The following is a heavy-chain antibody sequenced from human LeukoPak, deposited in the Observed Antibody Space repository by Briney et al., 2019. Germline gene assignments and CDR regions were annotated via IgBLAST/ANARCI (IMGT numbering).Heavy chain of an antibody. J-gene: IGHJ4*02. Sequence: GGSLRLSCAASGFTFSSYGMHWVRQAPGKGLEWVSSISSSSSYIYYADSVKGRFTISRDNAKNSLCLQMNSLRAEDTAVYYCARHFYDTSDYSIDYWGQGTLVTVSS. V-gene: IGHV3-21*01. D-gene: IGHD3-22*01. CDR1: GFTFSSYG. CDR2: ISSSSSYI. CDR3: ARHFYDTSDYSIDY.